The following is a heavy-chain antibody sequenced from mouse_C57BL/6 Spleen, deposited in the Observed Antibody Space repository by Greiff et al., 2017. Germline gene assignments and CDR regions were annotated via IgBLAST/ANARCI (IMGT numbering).Heavy chain of an antibody. CDR1: GFTFSSYA. Sequence: EVKLVESGGGLVKPGGSLKLSCAASGFTFSSYAMSWVRQTPEKRLEWVATISDGGSYTYYPDNVKGRFTISRDNAKNNLYLQMSHLKSEDTAMYYCAREELLGPSWYFDVWGTGTTVTVSS. CDR2: ISDGGSYT. J-gene: IGHJ1*03. CDR3: AREELLGPSWYFDV. V-gene: IGHV5-4*01. D-gene: IGHD4-1*01.